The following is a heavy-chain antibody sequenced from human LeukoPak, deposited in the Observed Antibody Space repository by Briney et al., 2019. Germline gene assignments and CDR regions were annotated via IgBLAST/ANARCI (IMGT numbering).Heavy chain of an antibody. D-gene: IGHD6-19*01. J-gene: IGHJ4*02. CDR2: INPSGGST. CDR1: GYTFTSYY. Sequence: GASVKASCKASGYTFTSYYMHWVRQAPGQVREWMGIINPSGGSTSYAQKFQGRVTMTRDTSTSTVYMELSSLRSEDTAVYYCARGSSGWYSVAYWGQGTLVTVSS. V-gene: IGHV1-46*01. CDR3: ARGSSGWYSVAY.